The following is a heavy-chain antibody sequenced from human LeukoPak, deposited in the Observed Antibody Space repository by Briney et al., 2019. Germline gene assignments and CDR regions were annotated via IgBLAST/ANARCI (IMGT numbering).Heavy chain of an antibody. CDR1: VGTFSSYA. Sequence: SVKVSCKASVGTFSSYAISWVRQAPGQGLEWMGGIIPIFGTANYAQKFQGRVTITADESTSTAYMELSSLRSEDTAVYYCARGRDIVVVPVPNDAFDIWGQGTMVTVSS. CDR2: IIPIFGTA. V-gene: IGHV1-69*01. J-gene: IGHJ3*02. CDR3: ARGRDIVVVPVPNDAFDI. D-gene: IGHD2-2*01.